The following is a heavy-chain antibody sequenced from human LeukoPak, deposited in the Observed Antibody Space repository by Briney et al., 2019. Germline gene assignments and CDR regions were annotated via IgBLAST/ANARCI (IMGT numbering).Heavy chain of an antibody. CDR3: ARAIVDTAMVNVRDYDYYYGMDV. Sequence: GGSLRLSCAASGFTVRSNYMSWVRQAPGTGLEWVSVIYSGGSTNYADSMKGRLTISRHNSKNTLYLQMNSLRAEETAVYYCARAIVDTAMVNVRDYDYYYGMDVWGQGTTVTVSS. J-gene: IGHJ6*02. CDR2: IYSGGST. D-gene: IGHD5-18*01. V-gene: IGHV3-53*04. CDR1: GFTVRSNY.